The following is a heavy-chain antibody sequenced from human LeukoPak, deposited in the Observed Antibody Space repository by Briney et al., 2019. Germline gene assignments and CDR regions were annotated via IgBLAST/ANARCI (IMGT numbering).Heavy chain of an antibody. J-gene: IGHJ4*02. V-gene: IGHV1-58*02. CDR2: IVVGSGNT. CDR1: GFTFTSSA. CDR3: AAGKWELDSFDY. Sequence: ASVKVSCKASGFTFTSSAMQWVRQARGQRLEWIGWIVVGSGNTNYAQKFQERVTITRDMSTSTAYMELSSLRSEDTAGYYCAAGKWELDSFDYWGQGTLVTVSS. D-gene: IGHD1-26*01.